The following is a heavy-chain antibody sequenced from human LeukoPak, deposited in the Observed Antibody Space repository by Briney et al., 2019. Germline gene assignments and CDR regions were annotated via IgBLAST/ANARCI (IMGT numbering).Heavy chain of an antibody. D-gene: IGHD6-19*01. CDR1: GFSFDNYA. CDR3: AKDNEAVAGSLDY. V-gene: IGHV3-9*01. CDR2: ITWKSGNM. Sequence: GGSLRLSCAASGFSFDNYAMHWVRQAPGKGLEWVSGITWKSGNMCYADSVKGRFTISRDNAKNSLYLQMYSLRAEDTALYYCAKDNEAVAGSLDYWGQGTLVTVSS. J-gene: IGHJ4*02.